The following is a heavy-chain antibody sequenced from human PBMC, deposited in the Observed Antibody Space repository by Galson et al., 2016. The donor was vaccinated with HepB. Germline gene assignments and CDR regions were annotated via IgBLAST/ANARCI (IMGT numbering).Heavy chain of an antibody. CDR1: GFTFSNYW. CDR3: ARDLRVGAATEYFQH. Sequence: SLRLSCAASGFTFSNYWMYWVRQAPGKGLEWIGQIYHSGSTNYNPSLKSRVTISVDRSKNQFSLKLNSVTAADTAVYYCARDLRVGAATEYFQHWGQGTLVTVFS. J-gene: IGHJ1*01. V-gene: IGHV4-4*02. CDR2: IYHSGST. D-gene: IGHD3-16*01.